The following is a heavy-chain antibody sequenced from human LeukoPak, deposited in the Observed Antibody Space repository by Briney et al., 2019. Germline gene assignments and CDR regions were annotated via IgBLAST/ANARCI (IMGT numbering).Heavy chain of an antibody. CDR2: IYPGDSDT. CDR3: AGQADYNVLTGYHKGHLDY. CDR1: GYSFTSYW. Sequence: GESLKISCKGSGYSFTSYWIGWVRQMPGKGLEWMGIIYPGDSDTRYSPSFQGQVTISADKSITTAYLQWSSLQASDTAMYYCAGQADYNVLTGYHKGHLDYWGQGTLVTVFS. J-gene: IGHJ4*02. V-gene: IGHV5-51*01. D-gene: IGHD3-9*01.